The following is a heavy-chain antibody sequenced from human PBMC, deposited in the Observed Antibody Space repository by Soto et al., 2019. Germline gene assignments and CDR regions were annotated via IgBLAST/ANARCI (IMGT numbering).Heavy chain of an antibody. D-gene: IGHD3-22*01. CDR2: INPNSGGT. J-gene: IGHJ5*02. CDR1: GYTFTGYY. CDR3: ARARLDSSGYYSTFWFDP. V-gene: IGHV1-2*04. Sequence: ASVKVSCNASGYTFTGYYMHWVRQAPGQGLEWMGWINPNSGGTNYAQKFQGWVTMTRDTSISTAYMELSRPRSDDTAVYYCARARLDSSGYYSTFWFDPWGQGTLVTVSS.